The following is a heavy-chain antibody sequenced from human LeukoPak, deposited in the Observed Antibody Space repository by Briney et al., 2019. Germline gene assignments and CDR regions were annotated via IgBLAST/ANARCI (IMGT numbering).Heavy chain of an antibody. Sequence: GASVKVSCKASGYTLTGYYMHWVRQAPGQGLEWMGWINPNSGGTNYAQKFQGRVTMARDTSISTAYMELSRLTSDDTATYYCARADAFDIWGQGTMVTVSS. J-gene: IGHJ3*02. CDR2: INPNSGGT. CDR3: ARADAFDI. CDR1: GYTLTGYY. V-gene: IGHV1-2*02.